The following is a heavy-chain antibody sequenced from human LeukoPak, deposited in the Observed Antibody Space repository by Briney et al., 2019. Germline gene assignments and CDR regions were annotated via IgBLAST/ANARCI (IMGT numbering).Heavy chain of an antibody. CDR2: IYYTGGT. J-gene: IGHJ5*02. CDR3: ARGLPFYDFWSGYLNP. CDR1: GDSISSSRYF. Sequence: SETLSLTCSVSGDSISSSRYFWGWIRQPPGKGLDWIGSIYYTGGTYYNPSLKSRVTISMDTSKNQFSLRLSSVTAADTAVYYCARGLPFYDFWSGYLNPWGQGTLVTVSS. D-gene: IGHD3-3*01. V-gene: IGHV4-39*07.